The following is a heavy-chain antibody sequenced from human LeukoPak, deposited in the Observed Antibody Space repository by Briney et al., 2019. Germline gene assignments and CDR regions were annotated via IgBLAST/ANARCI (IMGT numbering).Heavy chain of an antibody. CDR1: GGSISSYY. Sequence: SETLSLTCTVSGGSISSYYWSWIRQPPGKGLEWIGYIYYSGSTNYNPSLKSRVTISVDTSKNQFSLKLSSVTAADTAVYYCATVGPLRRVQLERRAYYGMDVWGQGTTVTVSS. D-gene: IGHD1-1*01. CDR3: ATVGPLRRVQLERRAYYGMDV. CDR2: IYYSGST. J-gene: IGHJ6*02. V-gene: IGHV4-59*01.